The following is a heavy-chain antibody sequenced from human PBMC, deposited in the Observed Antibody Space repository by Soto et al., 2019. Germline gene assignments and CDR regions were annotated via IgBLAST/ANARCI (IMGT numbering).Heavy chain of an antibody. CDR3: AISGEYRYGYVDY. V-gene: IGHV3-23*01. J-gene: IGHJ4*01. Sequence: EVQLLESGGGLVQPGGSLRLSCAASGFTFSSYAMSWVRQAPGKGLEWVSAISGSGGSTYYADSVKGRFTIARDNSKNALYLQTNCMRAEDTAVYYCAISGEYRYGYVDYWGPGTLVTVSS. CDR2: ISGSGGST. CDR1: GFTFSSYA. D-gene: IGHD5-18*01.